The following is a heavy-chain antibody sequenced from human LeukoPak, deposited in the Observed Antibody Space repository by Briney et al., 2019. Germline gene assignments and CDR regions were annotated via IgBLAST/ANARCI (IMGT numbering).Heavy chain of an antibody. Sequence: SETLSLTCTVSGGSISSNCYYWGWIRQPPGKGLECIGRIYYNGNTYYNPSLKSRVTMSLDTSKNQFSLKLNSVTAADTAVCFCASDTGNVGLDPWGEGTLVTVSS. V-gene: IGHV4-39*01. CDR1: GGSISSNCYY. J-gene: IGHJ5*02. D-gene: IGHD1-1*01. CDR2: IYYNGNT. CDR3: ASDTGNVGLDP.